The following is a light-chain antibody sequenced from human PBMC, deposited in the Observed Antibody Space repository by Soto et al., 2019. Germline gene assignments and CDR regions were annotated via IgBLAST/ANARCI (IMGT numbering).Light chain of an antibody. J-gene: IGKJ2*01. CDR3: QRYNSYPYT. Sequence: DIQMTQSPSTLSASVGDRVTITCRASQSISSRLAWYQQKPGKAPKLLVYKASSLESGVPSRFSGSGSGTEFTLTISSRQPVDFATYYCQRYNSYPYTFGQGKKLEIK. CDR2: KAS. CDR1: QSISSR. V-gene: IGKV1-5*03.